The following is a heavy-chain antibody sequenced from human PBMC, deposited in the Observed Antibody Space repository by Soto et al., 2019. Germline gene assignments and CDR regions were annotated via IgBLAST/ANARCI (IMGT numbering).Heavy chain of an antibody. CDR3: VKVPRSIVVPSYFDS. Sequence: PGGSLRLSCSASGFTFTTYAMYWVRQAPGKGLEYVSGISTNAAREDYADSVKGRFTISRDNSKSTLYLQMTSLRVEDTAVYYCVKVPRSIVVPSYFDSWGQGALVTVSS. CDR1: GFTFTTYA. V-gene: IGHV3-64D*08. CDR2: ISTNAARE. J-gene: IGHJ4*02. D-gene: IGHD3-16*02.